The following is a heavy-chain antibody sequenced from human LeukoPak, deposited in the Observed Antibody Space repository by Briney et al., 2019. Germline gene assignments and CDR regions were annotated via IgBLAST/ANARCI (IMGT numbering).Heavy chain of an antibody. CDR1: GFTFTSSA. Sequence: TVKVSCKASGFTFTSSAMQWVRQARGQRLEWIGWIVVGSGNTNYAQKFQERVTITRDMSTSTAYMELSSLRSEDTAVYYCAARGGGDYRLDYYGMDVWGQGTTVTVSS. CDR2: IVVGSGNT. J-gene: IGHJ6*02. D-gene: IGHD4-17*01. CDR3: AARGGGDYRLDYYGMDV. V-gene: IGHV1-58*02.